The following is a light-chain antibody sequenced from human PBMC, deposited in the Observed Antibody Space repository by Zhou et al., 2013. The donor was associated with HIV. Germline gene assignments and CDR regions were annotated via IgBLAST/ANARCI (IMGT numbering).Light chain of an antibody. Sequence: IVMTQSPLSLPVTPGEPASISCRSSQSLLHSNGYKYLDWYLQKPGQSPQLLIYLGSNRASGVPDRFSGSGSGTDFTLKISRVEAEDVGVYYCMQALQTPGTFGQGTTVEIK. V-gene: IGKV2-28*01. CDR2: LGS. CDR3: MQALQTPGT. CDR1: QSLLHSNGYKY. J-gene: IGKJ1*01.